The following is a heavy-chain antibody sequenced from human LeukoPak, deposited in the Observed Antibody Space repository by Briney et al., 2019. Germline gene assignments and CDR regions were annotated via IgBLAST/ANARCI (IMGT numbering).Heavy chain of an antibody. CDR3: ARERSGIWDFDY. J-gene: IGHJ4*02. D-gene: IGHD3-3*01. CDR2: INSSGSI. Sequence: SETLSLTCTVSGGSISSYYWSWIRQPAGKGLEWIGRINSSGSINYNPSLQSRVTMSVDTSENQFSLKLSSVTAADTAVYYCARERSGIWDFDYWGQGTLVTVSS. V-gene: IGHV4-4*07. CDR1: GGSISSYY.